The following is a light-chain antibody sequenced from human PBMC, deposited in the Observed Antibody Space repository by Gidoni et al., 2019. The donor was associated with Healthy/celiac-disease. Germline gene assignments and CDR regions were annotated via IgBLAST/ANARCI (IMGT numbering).Light chain of an antibody. CDR1: SSNIGKNY. Sequence: QSVLTQPPSVSAAPGQKVTISCSGSSSNIGKNYVSWYQQLPGTAPKLLIYDNDKRPSGIPDRFSGSKSGTSATLGITGLQTGDEADYYCGTWGSSVSGGGVFGGGTKVTVL. V-gene: IGLV1-51*01. CDR3: GTWGSSVSGGGV. CDR2: DND. J-gene: IGLJ3*02.